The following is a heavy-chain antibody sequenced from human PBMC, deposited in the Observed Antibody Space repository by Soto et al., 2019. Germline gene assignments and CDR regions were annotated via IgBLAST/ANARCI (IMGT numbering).Heavy chain of an antibody. J-gene: IGHJ4*02. CDR3: TTAYFYDSSGYYYPFDY. V-gene: IGHV3-15*01. D-gene: IGHD3-22*01. CDR1: GFTFSNAW. CDR2: IKSKTDGGTT. Sequence: GGSLRLSCAASGFTFSNAWMSWVRQAPGKGLEWVGRIKSKTDGGTTDYAAPVKGRFTISRDDSKNTLYLQMNSLKTEDTAVYYCTTAYFYDSSGYYYPFDYWGQGTLVTVSS.